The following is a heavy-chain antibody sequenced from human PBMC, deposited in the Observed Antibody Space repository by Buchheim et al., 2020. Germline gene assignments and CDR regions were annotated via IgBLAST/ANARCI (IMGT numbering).Heavy chain of an antibody. J-gene: IGHJ5*02. D-gene: IGHD3-10*01. Sequence: QVQLQESGPGLVKPSETLSLTCTVSGGSVSSGSYYWSWIRQPPGKGLEWIGYIYYSGSTNYNPSLKSRVTISVDTSKNQFSLKLSSVTAADTAVYYCAGEGGITMVRGYNWFDPWGQGTL. CDR1: GGSVSSGSYY. CDR2: IYYSGST. V-gene: IGHV4-61*01. CDR3: AGEGGITMVRGYNWFDP.